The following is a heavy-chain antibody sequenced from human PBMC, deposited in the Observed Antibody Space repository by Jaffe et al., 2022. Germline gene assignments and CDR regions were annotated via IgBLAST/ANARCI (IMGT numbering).Heavy chain of an antibody. J-gene: IGHJ4*02. CDR2: IYPGDSDT. CDR3: ARHLGYCTSTNCYGTLDY. CDR1: GYSFTTSW. V-gene: IGHV5-51*01. D-gene: IGHD2-2*01. Sequence: EVQLVQSGAEVKKPGESLKISCKGSGYSFTTSWIGWVRQMPGKGLEWMGIIYPGDSDTRYSPSFQGQVTISADKSITTAYLQWSSLKASDTAMYYCARHLGYCTSTNCYGTLDYWGQGTLVTVSS.